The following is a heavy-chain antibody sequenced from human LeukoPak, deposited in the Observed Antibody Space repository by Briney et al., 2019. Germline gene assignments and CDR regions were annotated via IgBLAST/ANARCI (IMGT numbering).Heavy chain of an antibody. J-gene: IGHJ4*02. Sequence: GRSLRLSCAASGFTFSSYGMHWVRQAPGKGLEWVAVIWYDGSNKYYADSVKGRFTISRDNSKNTLYLQMNSLRAEDTAVYYCAKDDRYCSGGSCSTGLLGYWGQGTLVTVSS. V-gene: IGHV3-33*06. CDR2: IWYDGSNK. D-gene: IGHD2-15*01. CDR3: AKDDRYCSGGSCSTGLLGY. CDR1: GFTFSSYG.